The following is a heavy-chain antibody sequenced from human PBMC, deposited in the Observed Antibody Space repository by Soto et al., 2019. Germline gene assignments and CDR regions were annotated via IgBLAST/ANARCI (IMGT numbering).Heavy chain of an antibody. CDR2: IIPIFGTP. CDR1: GGTFSSYA. CDR3: ARTRARLASYDYYYGMNV. J-gene: IGHJ6*04. Sequence: QVQLVQSGAEVKKPGASVKVSCKASGGTFSSYAISWVRPAPGQGLEWMGGIIPIFGTPNYAQKFQGRVTITADESTRTADMELSSLRSEDRAVYYCARTRARLASYDYYYGMNVWGKGTTVTVSS. D-gene: IGHD1-26*01. V-gene: IGHV1-69*01.